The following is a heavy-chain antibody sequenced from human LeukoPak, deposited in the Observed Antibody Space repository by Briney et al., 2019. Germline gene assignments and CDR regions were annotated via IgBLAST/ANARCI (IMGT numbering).Heavy chain of an antibody. CDR3: ASYPYSGSYFFAY. D-gene: IGHD1-26*01. Sequence: GGSLRLSCAAAGFTFSSYSMNWVRQAPGKVLEWVSSISSSSSYINYADPVKGRFTISRDNAKNSQYLQMNSLRAEDTAVYYCASYPYSGSYFFAYWGQGNLVTVSS. CDR1: GFTFSSYS. V-gene: IGHV3-21*01. CDR2: ISSSSSYI. J-gene: IGHJ4*02.